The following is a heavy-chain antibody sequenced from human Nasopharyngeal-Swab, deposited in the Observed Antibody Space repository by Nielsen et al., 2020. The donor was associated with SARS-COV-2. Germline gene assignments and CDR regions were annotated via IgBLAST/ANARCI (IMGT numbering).Heavy chain of an antibody. CDR3: AGGGYDYSFDW. D-gene: IGHD5-12*01. V-gene: IGHV4-59*13. Sequence: PGKGLEWIGFIHDSGTSYYNLSLKSRVTMAVDTSKNQISLKLGSVTAADTAVFYCAGGGYDYSFDWWGQGTLVTVSS. J-gene: IGHJ4*02. CDR2: IHDSGTS.